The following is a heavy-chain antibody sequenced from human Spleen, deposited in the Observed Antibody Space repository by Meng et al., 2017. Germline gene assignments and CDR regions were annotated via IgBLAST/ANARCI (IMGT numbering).Heavy chain of an antibody. D-gene: IGHD3-22*01. V-gene: IGHV4-4*02. CDR3: ARVMFSSGCDY. CDR1: DGSISSSNW. Sequence: QGELQEWGPGRGNASVTLSSSFVSSDGSISSSNWWRWHRPPPGMGLEWFVEIYHSGSTNYNPSHKSRVTISVDKSKNQFSLKLSSVTAADTALYYCARVMFSSGCDYWGQGTLVTVSS. CDR2: IYHSGST. J-gene: IGHJ4*02.